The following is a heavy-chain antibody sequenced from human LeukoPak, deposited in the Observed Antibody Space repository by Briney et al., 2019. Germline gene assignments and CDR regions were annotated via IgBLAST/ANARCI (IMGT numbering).Heavy chain of an antibody. Sequence: PGGSLRLSCAASGFTLSSYAMSWVRQAPGKGLEWVSAISGSGGSTYYADSVKGRFTISRDNSKNTLYLQMNSLRAEDTAVYYCATIAFRNSSSWPHFDYWGQGTLVTVSS. CDR2: ISGSGGST. D-gene: IGHD6-13*01. CDR3: ATIAFRNSSSWPHFDY. CDR1: GFTLSSYA. V-gene: IGHV3-23*01. J-gene: IGHJ4*02.